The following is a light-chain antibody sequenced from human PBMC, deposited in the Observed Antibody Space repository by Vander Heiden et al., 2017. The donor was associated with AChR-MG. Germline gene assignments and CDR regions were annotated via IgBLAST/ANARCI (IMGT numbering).Light chain of an antibody. CDR2: TND. J-gene: IGLJ3*02. CDR3: AAWDDSLNGWV. Sequence: QSLLTQPPSASGPPGQSVLISCSGSSSNIGDNTVNWYQQLPGTAPKLLIYTNDQRPSGVPDRFSGSKSGTSASLAISGLQSEDEADYYCAAWDDSLNGWVFGGGTKLAVL. V-gene: IGLV1-44*01. CDR1: SSNIGDNT.